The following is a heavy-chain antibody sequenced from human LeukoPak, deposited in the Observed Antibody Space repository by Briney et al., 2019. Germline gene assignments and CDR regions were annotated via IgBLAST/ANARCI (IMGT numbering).Heavy chain of an antibody. V-gene: IGHV1-2*06. D-gene: IGHD3-16*02. CDR1: GYTFTAYY. J-gene: IGHJ3*02. CDR2: INPDRGGT. Sequence: GASVKVSCKASGYTFTAYYMHWVRQAPGQGLEWMGRINPDRGGTNYAQKFQGRVTMTRDKSISTAYMELTCLRSDDTAVYYCAGGPYDYVWGNYRYTGDAFDIWGHGTVVTVSS. CDR3: AGGPYDYVWGNYRYTGDAFDI.